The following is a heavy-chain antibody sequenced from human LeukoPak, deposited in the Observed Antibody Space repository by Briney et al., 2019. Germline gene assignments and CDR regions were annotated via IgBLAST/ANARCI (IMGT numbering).Heavy chain of an antibody. CDR2: IYSGGST. V-gene: IGHV3-53*01. Sequence: PGGSLRLSCAASGFTVSGNYMSWVRQAPGKGLEWVSIIYSGGSTYYADSVKGRFTISRDNSKNTLYLQMNSLRAEDTAVYYCAKDRRVGPLAHWGQGTLVPVPS. CDR3: AKDRRVGPLAH. D-gene: IGHD1-26*01. J-gene: IGHJ1*01. CDR1: GFTVSGNY.